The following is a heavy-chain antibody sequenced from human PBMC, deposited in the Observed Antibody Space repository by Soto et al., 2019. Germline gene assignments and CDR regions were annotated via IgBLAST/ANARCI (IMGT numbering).Heavy chain of an antibody. Sequence: GGSLRLSCAASGFTFSSYAMSXVRQAPGKGLEWVSAISGSGGSTYYADSVKGRFTISRDNSKNTLYLQMNSLRAEDTAVYYCAKDLDYGPYYYYYYMDVWGKGTTVTVSS. CDR3: AKDLDYGPYYYYYYMDV. V-gene: IGHV3-23*01. CDR2: ISGSGGST. D-gene: IGHD4-17*01. J-gene: IGHJ6*03. CDR1: GFTFSSYA.